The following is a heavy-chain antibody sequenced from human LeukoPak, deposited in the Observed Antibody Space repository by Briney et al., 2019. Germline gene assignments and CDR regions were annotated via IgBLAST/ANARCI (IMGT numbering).Heavy chain of an antibody. CDR2: IYTSGST. D-gene: IGHD3-3*01. J-gene: IGHJ3*02. Sequence: PSETLSLTCTVSGGSISSYYWSWIRQPAGKGLEWIGRIYTSGSTNYNPSLKSRVTMSVDTSKNQFSLKLSSVTAADTAVYYCARVTIFGVVRAFDIWGQGTMVTVSS. CDR1: GGSISSYY. V-gene: IGHV4-4*07. CDR3: ARVTIFGVVRAFDI.